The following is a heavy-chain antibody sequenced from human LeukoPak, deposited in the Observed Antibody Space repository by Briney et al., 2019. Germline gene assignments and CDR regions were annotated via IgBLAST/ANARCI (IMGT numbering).Heavy chain of an antibody. CDR2: ITYSGNT. V-gene: IGHV4-31*03. D-gene: IGHD3-3*01. CDR3: ARIAYDALDSYYYGMDV. CDR1: GGSISSGPYY. Sequence: PSETLSLTCTVSGGSISSGPYYWIWIRQHPGKGLEWIGYITYSGNTYYYPALNSRVTVSLDTSKTQFSLKLSSVTAADTAVYYCARIAYDALDSYYYGMDVWGQGTTVTVS. J-gene: IGHJ6*02.